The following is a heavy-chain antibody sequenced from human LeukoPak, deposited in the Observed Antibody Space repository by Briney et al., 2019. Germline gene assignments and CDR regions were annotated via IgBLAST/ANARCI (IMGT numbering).Heavy chain of an antibody. D-gene: IGHD1-26*01. CDR1: GFTLSVYG. Sequence: PGGSLRLSCAASGFTLSVYGMHWVRQAPGKGLEWVAFIRYDGSNKYYTDSVKGRFTISRDNSKNTLYLQMNSLRAEDTAVYYCAKDLHSETYYSHFDYWGQGTLVTVSS. CDR2: IRYDGSNK. CDR3: AKDLHSETYYSHFDY. J-gene: IGHJ4*02. V-gene: IGHV3-30*02.